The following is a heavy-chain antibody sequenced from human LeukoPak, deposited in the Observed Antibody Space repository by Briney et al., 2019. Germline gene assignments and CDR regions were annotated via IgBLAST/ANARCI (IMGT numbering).Heavy chain of an antibody. Sequence: GGSLRLSCAASGGSFSTFGMNCVRQSPGKGLEWLSFLQYDGSIEYYAESVKGRFTISRDNSRNTLFLQMNSLRVEDTALYYCAKDQGVVGSYDHWGQGTLVTVSS. CDR3: AKDQGVVGSYDH. CDR2: LQYDGSIE. J-gene: IGHJ5*02. V-gene: IGHV3-30*02. CDR1: GGSFSTFG. D-gene: IGHD3-10*01.